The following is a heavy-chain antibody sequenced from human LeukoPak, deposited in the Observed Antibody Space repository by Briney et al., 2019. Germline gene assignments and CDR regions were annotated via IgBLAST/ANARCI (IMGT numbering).Heavy chain of an antibody. Sequence: GESLKISCKGSGYSFTSYWIGWVRQMPGKGLEWMGIIYPGDSDTRYSPSFQGQVTISADKSISTAYLQWSSLKASDTAMYYCARTYCGGDCYSPHYFDYWGQGTLVTVSS. D-gene: IGHD2-21*01. CDR2: IYPGDSDT. J-gene: IGHJ4*02. CDR1: GYSFTSYW. V-gene: IGHV5-51*01. CDR3: ARTYCGGDCYSPHYFDY.